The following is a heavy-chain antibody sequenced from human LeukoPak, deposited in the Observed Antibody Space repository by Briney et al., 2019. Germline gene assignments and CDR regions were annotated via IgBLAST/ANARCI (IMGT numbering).Heavy chain of an antibody. J-gene: IGHJ4*02. CDR3: ARAIQLWSPFDY. D-gene: IGHD5-18*01. V-gene: IGHV1-69*01. CDR1: GGTFSSYA. Sequence: GSSVKVSCKASGGTFSSYAISWVRQAPGQGLEWMGGIIPIFGTANYAQKFQGRVTITADESTSTAYMELSSLRSEDTAEYYCARAIQLWSPFDYWGQGTLVTVSS. CDR2: IIPIFGTA.